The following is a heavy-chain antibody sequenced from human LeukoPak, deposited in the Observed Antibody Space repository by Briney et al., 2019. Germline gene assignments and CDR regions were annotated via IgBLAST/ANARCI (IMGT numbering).Heavy chain of an antibody. CDR1: GYRFTSYW. Sequence: GESLQISCKGSGYRFTSYWIGWVRQMPGKGLEWMGIIYPGDSDTRYSPSFQGQVTISADKSISTAYLQWSSLKASDTAMYYCARDSGGFGETTTNWFDPWGQGTLVTVSS. J-gene: IGHJ5*02. D-gene: IGHD3-10*01. V-gene: IGHV5-51*01. CDR2: IYPGDSDT. CDR3: ARDSGGFGETTTNWFDP.